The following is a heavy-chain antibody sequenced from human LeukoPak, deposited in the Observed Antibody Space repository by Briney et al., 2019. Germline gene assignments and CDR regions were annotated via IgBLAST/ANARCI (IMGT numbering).Heavy chain of an antibody. CDR3: ARAPRITIFGVVQKYYFDY. J-gene: IGHJ4*02. Sequence: VASVKVSCKASGYTFTSYDINWVRQATGQGLEWMGWMNPNSGNTGYAQKFQGRVTMTRNTSISTAYMELSSLRSEDTAVYYCARAPRITIFGVVQKYYFDYWGREPRSPSPQ. CDR2: MNPNSGNT. D-gene: IGHD3-3*01. CDR1: GYTFTSYD. V-gene: IGHV1-8*01.